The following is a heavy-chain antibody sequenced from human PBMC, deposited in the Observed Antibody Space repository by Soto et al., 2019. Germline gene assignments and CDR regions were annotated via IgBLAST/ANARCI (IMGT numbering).Heavy chain of an antibody. CDR3: ARDDAHYDFWSID. Sequence: QVQLVESGGGVVQPGRSLRLSCAASGFTFSSYGMHWVRQAPGKGLEWVAVIWYDGSNKYYADSVKGRFTISRDNSKNTLYLQMNSLRAEDTAVYYCARDDAHYDFWSIDWGQGTLVTVSS. J-gene: IGHJ4*02. CDR2: IWYDGSNK. D-gene: IGHD3-3*01. CDR1: GFTFSSYG. V-gene: IGHV3-33*01.